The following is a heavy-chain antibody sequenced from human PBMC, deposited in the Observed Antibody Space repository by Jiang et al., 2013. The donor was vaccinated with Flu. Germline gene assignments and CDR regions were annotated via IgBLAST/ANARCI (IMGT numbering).Heavy chain of an antibody. CDR1: GVSIISSNW. D-gene: IGHD2-15*01. J-gene: IGHJ5*02. CDR3: ARVEGYCSNGNCYQTKHKFDP. V-gene: IGHV4-4*02. Sequence: GLVKPSGTLSLTCAVSGVSIISSNWWSWVRQPPGKGLEWIAETFHSGNTNYNSSLKSRVTISVDKSKNQFSLKLSSVTAADTAVYYCARVEGYCSNGNCYQTKHKFDPWGQGTLVTVSS. CDR2: TFHSGNT.